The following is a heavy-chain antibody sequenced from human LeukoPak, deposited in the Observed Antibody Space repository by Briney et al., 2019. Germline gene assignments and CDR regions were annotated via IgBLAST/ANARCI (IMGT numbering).Heavy chain of an antibody. CDR3: ARHQSHGMDV. V-gene: IGHV4-59*08. Sequence: SETLSLTCSVSGGSINSYYWTWIRQPPGKGLEWIGYIYYSGSTNYNPSLKSRVTISVDTSKNQFSLKLSSVTAADTAVYYCARHQSHGMDVWGQGTTVTVSS. CDR2: IYYSGST. J-gene: IGHJ6*02. CDR1: GGSINSYY.